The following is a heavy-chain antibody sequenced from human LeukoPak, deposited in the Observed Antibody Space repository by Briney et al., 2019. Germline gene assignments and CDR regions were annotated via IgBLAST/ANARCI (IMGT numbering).Heavy chain of an antibody. CDR1: GGSFSGYY. Sequence: PSETLSLTYAVYGGSFSGYYWSWIRQPPGRGLEWIGEINHSGSTNYNPSLKSRVTISVDTSKNQFSLKLTSVTAADTAVYYCASAGYCSSTSCYRAAWFDPWGQGTLVTVSS. V-gene: IGHV4-34*01. CDR2: INHSGST. D-gene: IGHD2-2*01. J-gene: IGHJ5*02. CDR3: ASAGYCSSTSCYRAAWFDP.